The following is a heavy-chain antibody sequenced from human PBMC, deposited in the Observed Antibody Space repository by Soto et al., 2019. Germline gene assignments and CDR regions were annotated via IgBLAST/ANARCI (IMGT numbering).Heavy chain of an antibody. CDR1: GFTFSDYY. D-gene: IGHD3-9*01. V-gene: IGHV3-11*01. CDR3: ARDNKEGERYFDWLGPDFDY. J-gene: IGHJ4*02. Sequence: PGGSLRLSCAASGFTFSDYYMSWIRQAPGKGLEWVSYISSSGSTIYYADSVKGRFTISRDNAKNSLYLQMNGLRAEDTAVYYCARDNKEGERYFDWLGPDFDYRGQGTLVTVSS. CDR2: ISSSGSTI.